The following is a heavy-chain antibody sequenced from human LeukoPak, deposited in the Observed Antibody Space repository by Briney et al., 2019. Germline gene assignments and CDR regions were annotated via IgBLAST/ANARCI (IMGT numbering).Heavy chain of an antibody. CDR1: GGSFSGYY. Sequence: PSETLSLTCAVYGGSFSGYYWSWIRQPPGKGLEWIGEINHSGSTNYNPSLKSRVTISLDTSKNQFSLRLSSVTAADTAVYYCARGSSFDPWGQGTLVTVSS. CDR3: ARGSSFDP. CDR2: INHSGST. V-gene: IGHV4-34*01. J-gene: IGHJ5*02.